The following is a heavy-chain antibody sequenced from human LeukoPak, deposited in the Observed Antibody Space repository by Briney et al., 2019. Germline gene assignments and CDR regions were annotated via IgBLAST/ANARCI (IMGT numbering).Heavy chain of an antibody. CDR1: GGSISSYY. Sequence: SETLSLTCTVSGGSISSYYWGWIRQPPGKGLEWIGNIYYSGRTYANPSLKSRVTISVDTSENHFSLELSSVTAADTAVYFCARDLDDNWGFFDRWGRGTLVTVSS. CDR2: IYYSGRT. D-gene: IGHD1-20*01. J-gene: IGHJ2*01. V-gene: IGHV4-39*07. CDR3: ARDLDDNWGFFDR.